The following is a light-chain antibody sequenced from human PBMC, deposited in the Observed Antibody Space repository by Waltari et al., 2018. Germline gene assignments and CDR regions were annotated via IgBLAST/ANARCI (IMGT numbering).Light chain of an antibody. CDR1: RSAVGRYNC. CDR2: DVS. Sequence: SALPQPPSASGSPAQLVTIPCTRTRSAVGRYNCVSWYQQHPGKAPKPMIYDVSKRPSGVPDRFSGSKSGNTAYLTVSGLQAEDEADYYCNSYAGSNSVLFGAGTKLTVL. J-gene: IGLJ2*01. V-gene: IGLV2-8*01. CDR3: NSYAGSNSVL.